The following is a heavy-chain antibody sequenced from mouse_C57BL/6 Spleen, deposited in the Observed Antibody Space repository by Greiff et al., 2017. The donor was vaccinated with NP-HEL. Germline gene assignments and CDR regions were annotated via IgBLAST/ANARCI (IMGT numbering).Heavy chain of an antibody. CDR2: IRNKANGYTT. Sequence: EVKLMESGGGLVQPGGSLSLSCAASGFTFTDYYMSWVRQPPGKALEWLGFIRNKANGYTTEYSASVKGRFTISRDNSQSILYLQMNALRAEDSATYYCARSHYYGGFAYWGQGTLVTVSA. V-gene: IGHV7-3*01. D-gene: IGHD2-1*01. CDR3: ARSHYYGGFAY. J-gene: IGHJ3*01. CDR1: GFTFTDYY.